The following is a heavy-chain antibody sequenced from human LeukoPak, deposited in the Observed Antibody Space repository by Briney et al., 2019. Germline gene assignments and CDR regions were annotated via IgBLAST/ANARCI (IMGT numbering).Heavy chain of an antibody. Sequence: GASVKVSCKASGYTFTSYGISWARQAPGQGLEWMGWISAYNGNTNYAQKLQGRVTMTTDTSTSTAYMELRSLRSDDTAVYYCARGIAVAGLYYYGMDVWGQGTTVTVSS. CDR3: ARGIAVAGLYYYGMDV. V-gene: IGHV1-18*01. CDR1: GYTFTSYG. J-gene: IGHJ6*02. CDR2: ISAYNGNT. D-gene: IGHD6-19*01.